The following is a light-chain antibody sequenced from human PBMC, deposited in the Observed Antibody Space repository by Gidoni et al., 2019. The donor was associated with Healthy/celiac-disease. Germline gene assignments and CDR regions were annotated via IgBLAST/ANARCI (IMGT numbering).Light chain of an antibody. CDR3: GADHGSGSNEEV. CDR1: SGYSNYK. V-gene: IGLV9-49*01. CDR2: VGTGGIVG. Sequence: QPVLTQPPSASASLGASVTLTCTLSSGYSNYKVDWYQQRPGKGPRFVMRVGTGGIVGSKGDGIPDRFSVLGSGLNRYLTIKNIQEEDESDYHCGADHGSGSNEEVFGGGTKLTVL. J-gene: IGLJ3*02.